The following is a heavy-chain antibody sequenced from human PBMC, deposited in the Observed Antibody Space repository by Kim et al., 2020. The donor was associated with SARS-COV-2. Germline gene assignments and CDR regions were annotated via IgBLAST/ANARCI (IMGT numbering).Heavy chain of an antibody. V-gene: IGHV3-7*01. CDR3: ASEVGAAFDY. D-gene: IGHD2-15*01. CDR2: IKQDGRQM. J-gene: IGHJ4*02. Sequence: GGSLRLSCAASGFTLSSYWMSWVRQAPGNGLEWVANIKQDGRQMYYADSVKGRFTISSDNAKSSLYLQMNSLRAEDTAVYYCASEVGAAFDYWGQGTLVT. CDR1: GFTLSSYW.